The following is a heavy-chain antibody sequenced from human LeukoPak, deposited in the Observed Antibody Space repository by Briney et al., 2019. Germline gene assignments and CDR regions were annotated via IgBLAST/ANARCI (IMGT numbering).Heavy chain of an antibody. CDR1: GDSFSSGY. D-gene: IGHD6-13*01. J-gene: IGHJ4*02. CDR3: AGGSSRFDC. V-gene: IGHV4-59*01. CDR2: TSYSDST. Sequence: SETLSLTCTVSGDSFSSGYWSWIRQSPGKGLEWIGYTSYSDSTRYSPSLKSRVTMSIDTSMNQFSLKVTSVTAADTAVYYCAGGSSRFDCWGQGTLVTVSS.